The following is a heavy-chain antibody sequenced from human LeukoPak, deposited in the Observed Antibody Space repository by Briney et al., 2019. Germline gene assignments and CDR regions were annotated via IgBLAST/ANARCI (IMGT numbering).Heavy chain of an antibody. D-gene: IGHD6-19*01. Sequence: SETLSLTCTVSGGSISSYYWIWMRQPPGKGLEGIRYIYYSGSTNYNPSLKSRITIPVDTSKTQFSLKLSSVPAADTAVYYCAREGIAVAGTFGYFDYWGQGTLVTVSS. V-gene: IGHV4-59*01. CDR1: GGSISSYY. CDR2: IYYSGST. CDR3: AREGIAVAGTFGYFDY. J-gene: IGHJ4*02.